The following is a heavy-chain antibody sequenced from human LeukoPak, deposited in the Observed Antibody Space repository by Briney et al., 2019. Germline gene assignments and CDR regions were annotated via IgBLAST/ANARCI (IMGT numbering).Heavy chain of an antibody. V-gene: IGHV3-23*01. Sequence: GGSLRLSCAASGFTFSSYAISWVRQAPGEGLEWVSAISGSGGSTYYADSVKGRFTISRDNSKNTLYLQMNSLRAEDTAVYYCAKDGVMFGDYGDPINWFDPWGQGTLVTVSS. D-gene: IGHD4-17*01. CDR2: ISGSGGST. J-gene: IGHJ5*02. CDR1: GFTFSSYA. CDR3: AKDGVMFGDYGDPINWFDP.